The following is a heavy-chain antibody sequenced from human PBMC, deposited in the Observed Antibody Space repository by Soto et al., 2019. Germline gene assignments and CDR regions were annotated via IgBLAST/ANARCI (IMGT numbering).Heavy chain of an antibody. J-gene: IGHJ3*02. CDR1: GGSINNYY. CDR3: TRSITGYAFDI. V-gene: IGHV4-59*01. D-gene: IGHD2-8*02. CDR2: VYYTGST. Sequence: QVQLQESGPGLVKPSETLSLTCTVSGGSINNYYWTWIRQPPRKGLEWVGYVYYTGSTSYNPSLRGRATISLDRSKNQFSLKLTSVTSADTAVYYCTRSITGYAFDIWGQGTMVTVSS.